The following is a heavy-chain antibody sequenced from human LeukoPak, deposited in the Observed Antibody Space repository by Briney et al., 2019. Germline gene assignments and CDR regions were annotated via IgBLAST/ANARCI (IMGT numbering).Heavy chain of an antibody. Sequence: GGSLRLSCAASGFTFSSYGMHWVRQAPGKGLEWVAVIWYDGSNKYYADSVKGPFTISRDNSKNTLYLQMNSLRAEDTAVYYCARDWYGGSGAFDIWGQGTMVTVSS. V-gene: IGHV3-33*01. J-gene: IGHJ3*02. CDR1: GFTFSSYG. D-gene: IGHD3-10*01. CDR2: IWYDGSNK. CDR3: ARDWYGGSGAFDI.